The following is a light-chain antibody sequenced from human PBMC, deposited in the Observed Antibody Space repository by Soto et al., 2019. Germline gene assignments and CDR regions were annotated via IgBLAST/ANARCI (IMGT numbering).Light chain of an antibody. J-gene: IGLJ1*01. Sequence: QSALTQPPSASGSPGQSVTISCTGTGSDVGGYSFVSWYQHHPGKAPKLMIYEVTRRPSGVPDRFSGSKSGNTASLTVSGLLAEDEADYYCASYAGGNQVFGTGTKVTVL. CDR2: EVT. CDR3: ASYAGGNQV. V-gene: IGLV2-8*01. CDR1: GSDVGGYSF.